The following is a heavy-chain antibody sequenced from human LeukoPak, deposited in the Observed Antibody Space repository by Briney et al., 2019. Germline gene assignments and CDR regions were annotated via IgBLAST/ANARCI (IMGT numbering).Heavy chain of an antibody. D-gene: IGHD6-13*01. J-gene: IGHJ5*02. CDR1: GGSISDYY. CDR3: ARHWLEAAKTYSYWFDP. Sequence: SETLSLTCSVSGGSISDYYWSWVRQPPGKGLEWIGYIYRGGTINYNPSVKSRVNMSLDTSKNQISLMLNSVTAADTAIYYCARHWLEAAKTYSYWFDPWGQGTLVTVSS. CDR2: IYRGGTI. V-gene: IGHV4-4*09.